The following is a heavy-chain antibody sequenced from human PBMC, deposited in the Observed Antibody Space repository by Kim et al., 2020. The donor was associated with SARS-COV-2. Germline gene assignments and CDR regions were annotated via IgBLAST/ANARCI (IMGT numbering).Heavy chain of an antibody. V-gene: IGHV1-69*01. D-gene: IGHD6-19*01. CDR3: ARSRVEQWLADAFDI. Sequence: QKFQGRVTITADESTSTAYMELSSLRSEDTAVYYCARSRVEQWLADAFDIWGQGTMVTVSS. J-gene: IGHJ3*02.